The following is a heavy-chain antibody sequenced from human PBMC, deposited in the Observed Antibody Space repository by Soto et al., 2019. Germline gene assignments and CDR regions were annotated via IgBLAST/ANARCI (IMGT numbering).Heavy chain of an antibody. CDR2: IYYSGST. D-gene: IGHD3-3*01. CDR3: ARGDISIFGVNEEAPNDY. Sequence: SETLSLTCTVSGGSVSSYYWSWIRQPPGKGLEWIGYIYYSGSTNYNPSLKSRVTISVDTSKNQFSLKLSSVTAADTAVYYCARGDISIFGVNEEAPNDYWGQGTLVTVSS. V-gene: IGHV4-59*08. CDR1: GGSVSSYY. J-gene: IGHJ4*02.